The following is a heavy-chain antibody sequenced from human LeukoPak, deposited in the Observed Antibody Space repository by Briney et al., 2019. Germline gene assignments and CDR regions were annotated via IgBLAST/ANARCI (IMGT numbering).Heavy chain of an antibody. V-gene: IGHV1-69*06. Sequence: ASVKVSCKASGDTFSSYAISWVRQAPGQGLEWMGRIIPIFGTANYAQKFQGRVTITADKSTSTAYMELSSLRSEDTAVYYCAREGPVLRFLEWLSYAFDIWGQGTMVTVSS. CDR3: AREGPVLRFLEWLSYAFDI. CDR2: IIPIFGTA. D-gene: IGHD3-3*01. CDR1: GDTFSSYA. J-gene: IGHJ3*02.